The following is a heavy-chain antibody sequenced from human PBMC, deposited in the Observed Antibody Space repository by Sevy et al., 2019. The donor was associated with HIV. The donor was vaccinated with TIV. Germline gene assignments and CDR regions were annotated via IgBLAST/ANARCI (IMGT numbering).Heavy chain of an antibody. Sequence: SEILSLTCSVSGDSLSSADFYWSWVRQPPGKGLEWIGYFFYSDNFYYNPSLKSRLTISVDTSKNQFSLKLTSVTAADSAVYCCARMQNVDSAPFDYWGQGTPVTVSS. V-gene: IGHV4-30-4*01. CDR1: GDSLSSADFY. J-gene: IGHJ4*02. CDR3: ARMQNVDSAPFDY. CDR2: FFYSDNF. D-gene: IGHD5-18*01.